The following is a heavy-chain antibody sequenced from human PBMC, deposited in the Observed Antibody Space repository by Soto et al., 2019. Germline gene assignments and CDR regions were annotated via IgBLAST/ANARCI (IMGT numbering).Heavy chain of an antibody. CDR2: MTYDGATE. CDR3: ARVRLSIAVNDALDV. Sequence: QVRLVESGGGVVQPGTSLRLSCAASGFTFSDYVIHWVRQAAGKGLEWVASMTYDGATEYYADSGKGRFTMYRDNSKRALSLQMYSLRHDDTAVYYCARVRLSIAVNDALDVWGQGTTVTVSS. D-gene: IGHD3-3*02. CDR1: GFTFSDYV. J-gene: IGHJ3*01. V-gene: IGHV3-30*14.